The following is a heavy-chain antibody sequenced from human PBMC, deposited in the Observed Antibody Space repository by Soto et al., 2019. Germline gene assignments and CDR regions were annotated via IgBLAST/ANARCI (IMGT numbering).Heavy chain of an antibody. D-gene: IGHD3-9*01. CDR3: ARAPAYYDILTGYSSYTYFDD. CDR1: GGSISSGGYY. CDR2: IYYSGST. V-gene: IGHV4-31*03. J-gene: IGHJ4*02. Sequence: PSETLSLTCTVSGGSISSGGYYWSWIRQHPGKGLEWIGYIYYSGSTYYNPSLKSRVTISVDTSKNQFSLKLSSVTAADTAVYYCARAPAYYDILTGYSSYTYFDDWGQGTLVTVSS.